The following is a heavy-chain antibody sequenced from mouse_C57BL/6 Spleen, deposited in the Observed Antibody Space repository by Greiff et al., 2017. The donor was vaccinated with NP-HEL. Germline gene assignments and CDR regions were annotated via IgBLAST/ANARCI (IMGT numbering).Heavy chain of an antibody. CDR3: ARSLGNYAMDY. CDR2: IYPGDGDT. J-gene: IGHJ4*01. D-gene: IGHD4-1*01. Sequence: VQLQESGAELVKPGASVKISCKASGYAFSSYWMNWVKQRPGKGLEWIGQIYPGDGDTNYNGKFKGKATLTADKSSSTAYMQLSSLTSEDSAVYFCARSLGNYAMDYWGQGTSVTVSS. CDR1: GYAFSSYW. V-gene: IGHV1-80*01.